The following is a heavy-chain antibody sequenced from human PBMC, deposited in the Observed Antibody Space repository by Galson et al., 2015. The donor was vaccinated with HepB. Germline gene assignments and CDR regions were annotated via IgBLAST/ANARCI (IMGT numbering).Heavy chain of an antibody. CDR3: AKDSGIAVAGTLNWVLISPDSALSDY. V-gene: IGHV3-23*01. CDR2: ISGSGGST. CDR1: GFTFSSYA. J-gene: IGHJ4*02. D-gene: IGHD6-19*01. Sequence: SLRLSCAASGFTFSSYAMSWVRQAPGKGLEWVSAISGSGGSTYYADSVKGRFTISRDNSKNTLYLQMNSLRAEDTAVYYCAKDSGIAVAGTLNWVLISPDSALSDYWGQGTLVTVSS.